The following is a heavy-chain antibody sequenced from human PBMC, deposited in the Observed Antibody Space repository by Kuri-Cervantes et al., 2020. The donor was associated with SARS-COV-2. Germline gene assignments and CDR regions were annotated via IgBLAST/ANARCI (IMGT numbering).Heavy chain of an antibody. Sequence: GESLKISCAASGFTFSSYSMNWVRQAPGKGPEWVSSISSSSSYIYYADSVKGRFTISRDNAKNSLYLQMNSLRAEDTAVYYCARAGGDAFDIWGQGTMVTVSS. CDR3: ARAGGDAFDI. V-gene: IGHV3-21*01. CDR2: ISSSSSYI. J-gene: IGHJ3*02. CDR1: GFTFSSYS. D-gene: IGHD1-14*01.